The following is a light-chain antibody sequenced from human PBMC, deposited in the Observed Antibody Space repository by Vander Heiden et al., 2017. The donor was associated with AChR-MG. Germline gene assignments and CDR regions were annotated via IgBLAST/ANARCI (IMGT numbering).Light chain of an antibody. J-gene: IGKJ5*01. Sequence: DTVSSQSPATLSLSPGETATLSCRASQSISSYLASYQQKPGQAPRLLIYDASTRATGIPARFSGSGSGTDFTLTISSLEPEDFAVYYCHLCRDWPQTFGQGTRLEIK. CDR2: DAS. CDR3: HLCRDWPQT. CDR1: QSISSY. V-gene: IGKV3-11*01.